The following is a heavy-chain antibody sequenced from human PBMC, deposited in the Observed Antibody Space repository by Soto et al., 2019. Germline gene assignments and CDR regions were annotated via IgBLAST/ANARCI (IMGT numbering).Heavy chain of an antibody. V-gene: IGHV3-9*01. D-gene: IGHD2-15*01. Sequence: EVQLVESGGGLVQPGRSLRLSCAASGFTFDDYAMHWVRQAPGKGLEWVSGISWNSGSIGYADSVKGRFTISRDNAKNSLYLQMNRLRAEDTALYYCAKTLMVAATGMEGYFDYWGQGTLVTVSS. CDR3: AKTLMVAATGMEGYFDY. J-gene: IGHJ4*02. CDR2: ISWNSGSI. CDR1: GFTFDDYA.